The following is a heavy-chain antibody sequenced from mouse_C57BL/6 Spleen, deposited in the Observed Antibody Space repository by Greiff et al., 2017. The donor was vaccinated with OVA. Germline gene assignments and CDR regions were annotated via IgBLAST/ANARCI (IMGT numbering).Heavy chain of an antibody. CDR1: GYTFTSYW. CDR2: IYPGSGST. J-gene: IGHJ4*01. V-gene: IGHV1-55*01. Sequence: QVQLQQPGAELVKPGASVKMSCKASGYTFTSYWITWVKQRPGQGLEWIGDIYPGSGSTNYNEKFKSKATMTVDTSSSTAYMQLSSLTSEYSAVYDCARGITTVVAKYAMDYWGQGTSVTVSS. D-gene: IGHD1-1*01. CDR3: ARGITTVVAKYAMDY.